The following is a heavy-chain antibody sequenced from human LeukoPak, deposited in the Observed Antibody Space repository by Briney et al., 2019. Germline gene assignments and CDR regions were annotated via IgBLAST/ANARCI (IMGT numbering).Heavy chain of an antibody. Sequence: GASLKISCTGSGYSFTSYWIGWVRPMPGKGLEWRGIIYPGDSDTRYSPSFQSQATISADKSISTAYLQWSSLKASDTAMYYCARHLGSYPLDYWGQGTLVTVSS. CDR3: ARHLGSYPLDY. CDR1: GYSFTSYW. V-gene: IGHV5-51*01. CDR2: IYPGDSDT. D-gene: IGHD1-26*01. J-gene: IGHJ4*02.